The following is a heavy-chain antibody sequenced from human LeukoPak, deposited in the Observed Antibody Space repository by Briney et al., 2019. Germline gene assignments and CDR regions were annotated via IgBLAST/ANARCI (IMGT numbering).Heavy chain of an antibody. CDR1: GFTFSSYA. V-gene: IGHV3-30-3*01. Sequence: GGSLRLSCAASGFTFSSYAMHWVRQAPGKGLEWVAVISYDGSNKYYADSVKGRFTISRDNSKNTLYLQMNSLRAEDTAVYYCARLDSGGRGYFDYWGQGTLVTVSS. J-gene: IGHJ4*02. D-gene: IGHD3-16*01. CDR3: ARLDSGGRGYFDY. CDR2: ISYDGSNK.